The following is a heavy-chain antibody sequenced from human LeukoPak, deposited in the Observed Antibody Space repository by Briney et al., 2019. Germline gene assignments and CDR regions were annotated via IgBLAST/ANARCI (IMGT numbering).Heavy chain of an antibody. CDR3: ARPVSAAGTFSYYYMDV. D-gene: IGHD6-13*01. V-gene: IGHV1-18*01. CDR2: ISAYNGNT. CDR1: GYTFTSYG. J-gene: IGHJ6*03. Sequence: ASVKVSCKASGYTFTSYGISWVRQAPGQGLEWMGWISAYNGNTNYAQKPQGRVTMTTDTSTSTAYMELRSLRSDDTAVYYCARPVSAAGTFSYYYMDVWGKGTTVTVSS.